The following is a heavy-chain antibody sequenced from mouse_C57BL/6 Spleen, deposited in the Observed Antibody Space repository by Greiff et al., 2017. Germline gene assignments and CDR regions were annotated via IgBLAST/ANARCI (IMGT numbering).Heavy chain of an antibody. J-gene: IGHJ4*01. Sequence: EVQGVESGGGLVKPGGSLKLSCAASGFTFSSYAMSWVRQTPEKRLEWVATISDGGSYTYYPDNVKGRFTISRDNAKNNLYLQMSHLKSEDTAMYYCARGGSYSNYVPAMDYWGQGTSVTVSS. CDR3: ARGGSYSNYVPAMDY. CDR2: ISDGGSYT. CDR1: GFTFSSYA. D-gene: IGHD2-5*01. V-gene: IGHV5-4*01.